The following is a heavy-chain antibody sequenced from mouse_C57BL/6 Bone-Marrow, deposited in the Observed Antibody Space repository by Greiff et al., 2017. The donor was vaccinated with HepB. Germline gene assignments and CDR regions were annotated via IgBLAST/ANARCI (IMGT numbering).Heavy chain of an antibody. CDR2: IDPENGDT. J-gene: IGHJ4*01. CDR3: TTFYYYGSSYGDYYAMDY. D-gene: IGHD1-1*01. CDR1: GFNIKDDY. Sequence: VQLKQSGAELVRPGASVKLSCTASGFNIKDDYMHWVKQRPEQGLEWIGWIDPENGDTEYASKFQGKATITADTSSNTAYLQLSSLTSEDTAVYYCTTFYYYGSSYGDYYAMDYWGQGTSVTVSS. V-gene: IGHV14-4*01.